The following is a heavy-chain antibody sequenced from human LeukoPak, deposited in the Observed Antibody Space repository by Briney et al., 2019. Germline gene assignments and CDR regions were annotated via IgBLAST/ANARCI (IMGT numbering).Heavy chain of an antibody. CDR2: ITATSSST. V-gene: IGHV3-23*01. D-gene: IGHD3-16*01. CDR1: GFTFSSYG. Sequence: GGSLRLSCAASGFTFSSYGMSWVRQAPGKGLEWVSAITATSSSTHDADSVQGRLTISRDNAKNTLYLQMSSLRAEDTAVYYCARDFLHLGGWGQGTMVTVSS. J-gene: IGHJ3*01. CDR3: ARDFLHLGG.